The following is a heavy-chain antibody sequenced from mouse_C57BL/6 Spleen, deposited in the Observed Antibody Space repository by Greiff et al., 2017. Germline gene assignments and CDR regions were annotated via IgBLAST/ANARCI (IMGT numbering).Heavy chain of an antibody. V-gene: IGHV2-9-1*01. J-gene: IGHJ3*01. CDR1: GFSIPSYA. Sequence: VQLQQSGPGLVALSQSLSITCTVPGFSIPSYAISWVRQPPGKGLEWLGVIWTGGGTNYNSALKSRLSISKDKSKSQVFLKKNSLQTDDTARYYCARGGIYYDSEGFAYWGQGTLVTVSA. CDR2: IWTGGGT. D-gene: IGHD2-4*01. CDR3: ARGGIYYDSEGFAY.